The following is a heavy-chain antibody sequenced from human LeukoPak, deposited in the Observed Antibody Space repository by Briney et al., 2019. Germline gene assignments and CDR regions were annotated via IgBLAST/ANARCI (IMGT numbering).Heavy chain of an antibody. CDR1: GLTFSTYG. Sequence: PGGSLRLSCAASGLTFSTYGMHWVRQAPGKGLEWIAYISSGSSMTYYADSVKGRFTISRDNAKNSLYLQMNSLRAEDTAVYYCARTSSGSYGEALDFWGQGTLVTVSS. V-gene: IGHV3-48*01. CDR3: ARTSSGSYGEALDF. D-gene: IGHD1-26*01. J-gene: IGHJ4*02. CDR2: ISSGSSMT.